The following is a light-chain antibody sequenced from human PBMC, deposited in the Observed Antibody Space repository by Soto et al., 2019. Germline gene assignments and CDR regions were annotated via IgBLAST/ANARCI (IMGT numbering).Light chain of an antibody. CDR1: TSNIGSNS. V-gene: IGLV1-44*01. J-gene: IGLJ3*02. Sequence: QSVLTQPPSASGAPGQRVTISCSGSTSNIGSNSANWYQQVPGTAPRLLIYGSNKRPSGVPDRFSASKSGTSASLVISGLQSEDEASYYCAAWDDSLLGMFGGGTKLTVL. CDR2: GSN. CDR3: AAWDDSLLGM.